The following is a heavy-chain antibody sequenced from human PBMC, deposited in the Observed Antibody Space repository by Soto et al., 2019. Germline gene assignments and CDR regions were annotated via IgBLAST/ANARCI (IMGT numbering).Heavy chain of an antibody. V-gene: IGHV3-23*01. CDR3: ARHNGPYGSGSYYSYLDS. Sequence: EVQLLESGGGLVQPGGSLRLSCAASGFTFTNYAMSWVRQAPGKGLEWVSALSGGGNTYYADSVKGRLTVSRDNSKNTLFLQMNSLRPEDTAIYYCARHNGPYGSGSYYSYLDSWGQGTLVTVSS. CDR2: LSGGGNT. CDR1: GFTFTNYA. D-gene: IGHD3-10*01. J-gene: IGHJ4*02.